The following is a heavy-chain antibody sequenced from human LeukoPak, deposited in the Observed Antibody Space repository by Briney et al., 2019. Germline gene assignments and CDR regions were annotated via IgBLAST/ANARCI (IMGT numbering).Heavy chain of an antibody. D-gene: IGHD3-10*01. CDR3: ARGRREVSYYGSGTFKFGENFFDS. Sequence: ASVKVSCKASGYTFTGHYMHWVRQAPGQGLEWMGWINPNRGGTNFAQKFQGRVTMTRDTSITTAYMELSRLRSDDTAVYYCARGRREVSYYGSGTFKFGENFFDSWGQGTLVTVSS. CDR2: INPNRGGT. J-gene: IGHJ4*02. CDR1: GYTFTGHY. V-gene: IGHV1-2*02.